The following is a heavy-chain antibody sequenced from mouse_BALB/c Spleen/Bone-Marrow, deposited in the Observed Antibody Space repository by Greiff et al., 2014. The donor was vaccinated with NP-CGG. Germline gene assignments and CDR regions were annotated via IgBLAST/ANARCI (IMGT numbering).Heavy chain of an antibody. CDR3: ASLFRGAMDY. CDR1: GFTFSSYA. J-gene: IGHJ4*01. Sequence: VQLKESGGGLVKPGGSLKLSCAASGFTFSSYAMSWVRQTPEKRLEWVATISSGGSYTYYPDSMKGRFTISRDNAKNTLYLQMSSLRSEDTAMYYCASLFRGAMDYWGQGTSVTVSS. CDR2: ISSGGSYT. V-gene: IGHV5-9-3*01.